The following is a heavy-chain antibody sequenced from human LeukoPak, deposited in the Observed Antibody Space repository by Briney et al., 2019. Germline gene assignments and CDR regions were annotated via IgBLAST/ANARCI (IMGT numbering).Heavy chain of an antibody. V-gene: IGHV4-4*02. J-gene: IGHJ4*02. Sequence: SETLSLTSAVSGGSISSSNWWTWVRQPPGKGLEWIGEIYHSGSTNYNPSLKSRVTISLDKSRNQFSLKLSSVTAADTAVYYCASQSQKDYWGQGTLVTVS. CDR1: GGSISSSNW. CDR2: IYHSGST. CDR3: ASQSQKDY.